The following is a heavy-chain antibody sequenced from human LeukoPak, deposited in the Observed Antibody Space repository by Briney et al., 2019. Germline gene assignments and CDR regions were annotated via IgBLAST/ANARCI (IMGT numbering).Heavy chain of an antibody. CDR1: GGSFSGYY. J-gene: IGHJ4*02. V-gene: IGHV4-34*01. Sequence: SETLSLTCAVFGGSFSGYYWSWIRQPPGKGLEWIGEINHSGSTNYNPSLMSRVTISIDTSKTQFSLKLTSVTAADTAVYYCAYGSGSLLGPPVMWGQGTLVTVSS. CDR2: INHSGST. D-gene: IGHD3-10*01. CDR3: AYGSGSLLGPPVM.